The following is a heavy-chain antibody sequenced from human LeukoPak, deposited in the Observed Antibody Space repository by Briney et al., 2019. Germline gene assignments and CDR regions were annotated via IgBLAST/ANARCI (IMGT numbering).Heavy chain of an antibody. CDR2: INHSGST. J-gene: IGHJ6*03. CDR3: ARAKYGYSYGYPLNYYYYYMDV. Sequence: SETLSLTCAVYGGSFSGYYWSWIRQPPGKGLEWIGEINHSGSTNYNPSLKSRVTISVDTSKNQFSLKLSSVTAADTAVYYCARAKYGYSYGYPLNYYYYYMDVWGKGTTVTVSS. V-gene: IGHV4-34*01. D-gene: IGHD5-18*01. CDR1: GGSFSGYY.